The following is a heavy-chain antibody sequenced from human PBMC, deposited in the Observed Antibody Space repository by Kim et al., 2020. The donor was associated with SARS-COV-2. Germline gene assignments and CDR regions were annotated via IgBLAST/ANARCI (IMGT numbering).Heavy chain of an antibody. CDR3: ARHGRSSSALGPPN. V-gene: IGHV4-39*01. D-gene: IGHD6-6*01. J-gene: IGHJ4*02. Sequence: NPALRSRVTTSVDTSKNQFSLKRRSVTAADTAVYYCARHGRSSSALGPPNWGQGTLVTVSS.